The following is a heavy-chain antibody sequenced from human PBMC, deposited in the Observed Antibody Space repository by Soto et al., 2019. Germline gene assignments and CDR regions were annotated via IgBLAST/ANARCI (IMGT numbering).Heavy chain of an antibody. CDR3: ARDDDTTYCDFWCCYYTGAFDS. V-gene: IGHV3-33*01. D-gene: IGHD3-3*01. J-gene: IGHJ3*02. Sequence: QVQLVESGGGVVQPGRSLRLSCAASGFTFSSYGMHLVRQARGKGLERVGVLRYDVSNKYYAESVKVRFTITRDNSINTRYIQMNSLRAEDTAVYDFARDDDTTYCDFWCCYYTGAFDSWGQGTMVTVSS. CDR1: GFTFSSYG. CDR2: LRYDVSNK.